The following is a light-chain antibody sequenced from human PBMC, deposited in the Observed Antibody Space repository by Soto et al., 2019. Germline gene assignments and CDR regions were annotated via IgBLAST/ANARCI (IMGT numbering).Light chain of an antibody. Sequence: DLQMTQSPSSLSASVGDRVTITCQASQDISNYLNWYQQKPGKAPKLLIYDASNLETGVPSRFSGSGSGKDFTFSISSLQPEDNETYYCQQYDNFLTFGGGTKVEIK. CDR3: QQYDNFLT. V-gene: IGKV1-33*01. CDR1: QDISNY. CDR2: DAS. J-gene: IGKJ4*01.